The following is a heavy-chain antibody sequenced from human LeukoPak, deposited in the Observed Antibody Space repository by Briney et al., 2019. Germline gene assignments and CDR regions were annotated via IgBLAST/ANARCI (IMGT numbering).Heavy chain of an antibody. Sequence: PGRSLRLSCAASGFTFSSYGMHWVRQAPGKGLEWVVDLWYDGSNKYYAESVKGRFTISRDNSKNTLYLQMNSLRAEDTGVYYCARDGAYCSGGSCYSSPIDYWGQGTLVTVSS. V-gene: IGHV3-33*01. CDR2: LWYDGSNK. J-gene: IGHJ4*02. CDR1: GFTFSSYG. D-gene: IGHD2-15*01. CDR3: ARDGAYCSGGSCYSSPIDY.